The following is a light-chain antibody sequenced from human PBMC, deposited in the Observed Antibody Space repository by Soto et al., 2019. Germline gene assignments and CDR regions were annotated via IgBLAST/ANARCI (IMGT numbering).Light chain of an antibody. Sequence: QSALTQPRSVSGSPGQSVTISCTGTSSDVGGYNYVSWYQQYPGKAPKLMTYDVSKRPSGIPDRFYGSKSGNTASLTISGLQAEDEAAYYCCSYAGSYTWVFGGGTKLTVL. CDR1: SSDVGGYNY. CDR2: DVS. V-gene: IGLV2-11*01. J-gene: IGLJ3*02. CDR3: CSYAGSYTWV.